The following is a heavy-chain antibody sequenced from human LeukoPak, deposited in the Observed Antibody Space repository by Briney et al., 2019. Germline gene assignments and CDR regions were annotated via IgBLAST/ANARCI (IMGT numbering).Heavy chain of an antibody. Sequence: ASVKVSCKASGYTFTGYYMHWVRQAPGQGLEWMGWINPNSGGTNYAQKFQGRVTMTRDTSISTAYTELRSLRSDDTAVYYCARVVVVAATPYYYYYYMDVWGKGTTVTISS. V-gene: IGHV1-2*02. D-gene: IGHD2-15*01. CDR2: INPNSGGT. J-gene: IGHJ6*03. CDR3: ARVVVVAATPYYYYYYMDV. CDR1: GYTFTGYY.